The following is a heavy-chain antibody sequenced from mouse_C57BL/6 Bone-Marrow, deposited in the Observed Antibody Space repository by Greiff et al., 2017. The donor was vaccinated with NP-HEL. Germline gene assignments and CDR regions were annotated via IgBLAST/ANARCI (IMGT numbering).Heavy chain of an antibody. J-gene: IGHJ3*01. V-gene: IGHV6-3*01. Sequence: EVKVEESGGGLVQPGGSMKLSCVASGFTFSNYWMNWVRQSPEKGLEWVAQIRLKSDNYATHYAESVKGRFTISRDDSKSSVYLQMNNLRAEDTGIYYCTTYTPLAYWGQGTLVTVSA. D-gene: IGHD5-1*01. CDR3: TTYTPLAY. CDR2: IRLKSDNYAT. CDR1: GFTFSNYW.